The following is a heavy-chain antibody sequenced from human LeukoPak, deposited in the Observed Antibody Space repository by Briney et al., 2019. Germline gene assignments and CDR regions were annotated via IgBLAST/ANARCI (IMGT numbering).Heavy chain of an antibody. CDR1: GFTFSSYA. D-gene: IGHD3-10*01. J-gene: IGHJ4*02. CDR3: ARFKGRMIRSETYYFDY. V-gene: IGHV3-7*04. Sequence: PGRSLRLSCAASGFTFSSYAMHLVRQAPGKGLEVVANIKQDGSEKYYVDSVKGRFTISRDNAKNSLYLQMNSLRAEDTAVYYCARFKGRMIRSETYYFDYWGQGTLVTVSS. CDR2: IKQDGSEK.